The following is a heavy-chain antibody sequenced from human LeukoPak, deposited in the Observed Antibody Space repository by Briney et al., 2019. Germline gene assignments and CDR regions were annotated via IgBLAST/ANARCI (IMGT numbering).Heavy chain of an antibody. J-gene: IGHJ3*02. CDR2: ISYDGSNK. Sequence: GGSLRLSCAASGFTFSSYGMHWVRQAPGKGLEWVAVISYDGSNKYYADSVKGRFTISRDNSKNMLYLQMNSLRAEDTAVYYCAKDPKMLALLWFGELRKGAFDIWGQGTMVTVSS. CDR3: AKDPKMLALLWFGELRKGAFDI. D-gene: IGHD3-10*01. V-gene: IGHV3-30*18. CDR1: GFTFSSYG.